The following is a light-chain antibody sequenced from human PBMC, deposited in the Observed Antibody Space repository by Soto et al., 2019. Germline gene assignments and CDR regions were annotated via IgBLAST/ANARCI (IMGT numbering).Light chain of an antibody. V-gene: IGKV3-20*01. J-gene: IGKJ1*01. CDR3: QEYGGSLRT. Sequence: EIVLTQSPGTLSLSPGERATLSCRASQTVSSTYFAWYQQRAGQAPRLIIYGVSSRATGIPDRFRGSGSGTDFTLTISIPEPEDFLVYFCQEYGGSLRTFGQGTKVELK. CDR2: GVS. CDR1: QTVSSTY.